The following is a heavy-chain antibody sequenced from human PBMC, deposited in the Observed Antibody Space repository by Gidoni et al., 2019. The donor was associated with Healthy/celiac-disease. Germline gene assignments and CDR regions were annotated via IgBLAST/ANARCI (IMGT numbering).Heavy chain of an antibody. D-gene: IGHD3-16*02. V-gene: IGHV3-48*02. CDR3: ARDFYRSNY. J-gene: IGHJ4*02. CDR1: GFTFSSYN. CDR2: ISSSSSTI. Sequence: EVQLVESGGGLVQPGGSLSLSSAASGFTFSSYNMNWVLQAPGKGLEGVSYISSSSSTIYYADSVKGRFTISRDNAKNSLYLQMNSLRDEDTAVYYCARDFYRSNYWGQGTLVTVSS.